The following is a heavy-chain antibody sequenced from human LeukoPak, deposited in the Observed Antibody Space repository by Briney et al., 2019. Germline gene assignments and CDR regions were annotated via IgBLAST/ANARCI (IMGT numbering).Heavy chain of an antibody. J-gene: IGHJ6*03. D-gene: IGHD3-22*01. CDR3: AGAENYYDSSGYYFPSLGYMDV. Sequence: EAGGSLRLSCAASGFTFSSYWMHWVRQAPGKGLVWVSRINSDGSSTSYADSVKGRFTISRDNAKNTLYLQMNSLRAEDTAVYYCAGAENYYDSSGYYFPSLGYMDVWGKGTTVTISS. V-gene: IGHV3-74*01. CDR2: INSDGSST. CDR1: GFTFSSYW.